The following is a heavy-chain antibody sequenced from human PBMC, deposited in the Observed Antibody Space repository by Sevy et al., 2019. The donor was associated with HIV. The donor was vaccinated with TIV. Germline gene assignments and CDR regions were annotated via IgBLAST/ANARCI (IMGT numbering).Heavy chain of an antibody. Sequence: GGSLRLSGAASGFTFSSYGMHWVRQAPGKGLEWVAFIWYDGSDKYYADSVKGRFAISRDNSKNTLYLQMNTLRIEDTAVYYCASDILTGSDYWGQGTLVTVSS. V-gene: IGHV3-30*02. CDR1: GFTFSSYG. J-gene: IGHJ4*02. CDR2: IWYDGSDK. D-gene: IGHD3-9*01. CDR3: ASDILTGSDY.